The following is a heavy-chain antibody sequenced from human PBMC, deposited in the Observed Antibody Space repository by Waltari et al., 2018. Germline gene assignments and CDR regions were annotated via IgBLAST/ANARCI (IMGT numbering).Heavy chain of an antibody. J-gene: IGHJ2*01. CDR2: IIPIFGTA. CDR3: ARDPRGLDSSSSSYWYFDL. V-gene: IGHV1-69*01. D-gene: IGHD6-6*01. Sequence: QVQLVQSGAEVKKPGSSVKVSCKASGGIFSSYAISWVRQAPGQGLEWMGGIIPIFGTANYAQKFQGRVTITADESTSTAYMELSSLRSEDTAVYYCARDPRGLDSSSSSYWYFDLWGRGTLVTVSS. CDR1: GGIFSSYA.